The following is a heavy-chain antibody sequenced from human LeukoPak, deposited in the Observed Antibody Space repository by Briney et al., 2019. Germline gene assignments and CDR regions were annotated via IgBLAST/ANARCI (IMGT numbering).Heavy chain of an antibody. CDR1: GYSISSGYY. CDR2: IYHSGST. V-gene: IGHV4-38-2*01. D-gene: IGHD5-18*01. J-gene: IGHJ4*02. CDR3: ASLERGYSYASGSYYFDY. Sequence: PSETLSLTCAVSGYSISSGYYWGWIRQPPGKGLEWIGSIYHSGSTYYNPSLKSRVTISVDTSKNQFSLKLSSVTAADTAVYYCASLERGYSYASGSYYFDYWGQGTLVTVSS.